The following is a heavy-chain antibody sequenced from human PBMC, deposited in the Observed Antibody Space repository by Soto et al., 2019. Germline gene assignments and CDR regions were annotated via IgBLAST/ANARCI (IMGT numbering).Heavy chain of an antibody. J-gene: IGHJ3*02. V-gene: IGHV4-34*01. CDR2: INHSGGT. Sequence: QVQLQQWGAGLLKPSETLSLTCAVYGGSFSGYYWRWIRQPPGKGLEWIGEINHSGGTNYNPSLKSRDTRSVDTSKIQVSLKLSSVTAADTAVYYCARCGFGGSWSDAFDIWGQGTMVTGSS. CDR3: ARCGFGGSWSDAFDI. D-gene: IGHD3-10*01. CDR1: GGSFSGYY.